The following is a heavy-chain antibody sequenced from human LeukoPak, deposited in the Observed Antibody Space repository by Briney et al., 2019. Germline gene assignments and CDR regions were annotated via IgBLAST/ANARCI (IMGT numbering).Heavy chain of an antibody. CDR2: INHSGST. D-gene: IGHD1-1*01. CDR1: GGSFSGYY. V-gene: IGHV4-34*01. CDR3: ARHGNFFDY. Sequence: SETLSLTCAVYGGSFSGYYWSWIRQPPGKGLEWIGEINHSGSTNYNPSLKSRVTISVDTSKNQFSLKLSSVTAADTAVYYCARHGNFFDYWGQGTLVIVSS. J-gene: IGHJ4*02.